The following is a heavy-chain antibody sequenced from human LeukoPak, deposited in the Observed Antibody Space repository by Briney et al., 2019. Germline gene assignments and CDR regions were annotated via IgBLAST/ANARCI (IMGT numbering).Heavy chain of an antibody. D-gene: IGHD4-17*01. CDR2: IGTAGDT. V-gene: IGHV3-13*04. Sequence: GGSLRLSCAASGFTFSSYDMHWVRQATGKGLEWLSAIGTAGDTYYPGSVKGRFTISRENAKNSLYLQMNSLRAGDTAVYYCARAAYDYGDYGHWYFDLWGRGTLVTVSS. CDR1: GFTFSSYD. J-gene: IGHJ2*01. CDR3: ARAAYDYGDYGHWYFDL.